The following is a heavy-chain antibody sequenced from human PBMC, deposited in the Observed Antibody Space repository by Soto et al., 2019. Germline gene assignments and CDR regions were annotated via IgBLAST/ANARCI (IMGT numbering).Heavy chain of an antibody. CDR1: GGSISSYY. CDR3: ASSGYVHTPYYYYMDV. D-gene: IGHD5-12*01. J-gene: IGHJ6*03. V-gene: IGHV4-59*08. CDR2: IYYSGST. Sequence: SETLSLTCTVSGGSISSYYWSWIRQPPGKGLEWIGYIYYSGSTNYNPSLKSRVTISVDTSKNQFSLKLSSVTAADTAVYYCASSGYVHTPYYYYMDVWGKGTTVTVSS.